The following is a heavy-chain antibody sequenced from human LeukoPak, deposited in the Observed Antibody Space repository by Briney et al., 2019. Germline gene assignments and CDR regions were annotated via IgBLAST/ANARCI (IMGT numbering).Heavy chain of an antibody. CDR3: ATDTETASDY. CDR1: GFTFTKGW. J-gene: IGHJ4*02. Sequence: KPGGSLRLSCAVSGFTFTKGWMSWVRQAPGKGLEWIGRIESKTDDEPREYPTDYAPAMKDRFFISRDDSKNMLYLQINNLKTEDTAVYYCATDTETASDYWGQGVLVVVSS. D-gene: IGHD5-24*01. V-gene: IGHV3-15*04. CDR2: IESKTDDEPREYPT.